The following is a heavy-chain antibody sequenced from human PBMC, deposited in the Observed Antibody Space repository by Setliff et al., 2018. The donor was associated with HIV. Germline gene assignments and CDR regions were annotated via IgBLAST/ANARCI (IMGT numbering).Heavy chain of an antibody. V-gene: IGHV3-11*03. D-gene: IGHD6-19*01. Sequence: GGSLRLSCAASGFTFSDYYMSWIRQAPGKGLEWVSYISSSSSYTNYADSVKGRFTISRDNAKNSLYLQMNSLRAEDTAVYYCANMQWASNAWYSFDYWGQGALVTVSS. CDR3: ANMQWASNAWYSFDY. J-gene: IGHJ4*02. CDR2: ISSSSSYT. CDR1: GFTFSDYY.